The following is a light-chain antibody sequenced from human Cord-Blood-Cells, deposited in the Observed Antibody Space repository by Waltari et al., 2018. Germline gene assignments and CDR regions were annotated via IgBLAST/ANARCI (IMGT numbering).Light chain of an antibody. CDR1: SSDVGGYNY. Sequence: QSALTQTRSVSGSPGQSVTISCTGTSSDVGGYNYVSWYQQHPGKAPKLMIYDVSKRPSGVPDRFSGSKSGNPASPTISGLQAEDEADYYCCSYAGSYTWTFGQGTK. V-gene: IGLV2-11*01. CDR2: DVS. J-gene: IGLJ3*02. CDR3: CSYAGSYTWT.